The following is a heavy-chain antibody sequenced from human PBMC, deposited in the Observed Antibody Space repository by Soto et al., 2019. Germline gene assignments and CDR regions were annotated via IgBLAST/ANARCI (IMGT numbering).Heavy chain of an antibody. Sequence: QVQLLESGGGVVQPGRSLRLSCAASGFTFRNYGMHWVRQAPGKGLEWVAVIWYDGSNEYYADSVKGRFSISRDNSKNTWYLKMKSLRAWETAVYYGARVLGRYYGSGGYQGVDVWGHGTTVSVSS. D-gene: IGHD3-10*01. CDR1: GFTFRNYG. J-gene: IGHJ6*02. V-gene: IGHV3-33*01. CDR2: IWYDGSNE. CDR3: ARVLGRYYGSGGYQGVDV.